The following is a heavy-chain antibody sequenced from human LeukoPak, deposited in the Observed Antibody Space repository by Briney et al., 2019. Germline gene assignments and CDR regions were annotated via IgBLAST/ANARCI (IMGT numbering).Heavy chain of an antibody. D-gene: IGHD3-22*01. CDR3: AREHDPFTMIVVNAFDI. V-gene: IGHV1-46*01. Sequence: ASVKFSCKTSGYTFTSYGISWVRQAPGQGLEWMGLINPSGGSTSYAQKFQGRVTMTRDTSTSTVYMELSSLRSEDTAVYYCAREHDPFTMIVVNAFDIWGQGTMVTVSS. J-gene: IGHJ3*02. CDR2: INPSGGST. CDR1: GYTFTSYG.